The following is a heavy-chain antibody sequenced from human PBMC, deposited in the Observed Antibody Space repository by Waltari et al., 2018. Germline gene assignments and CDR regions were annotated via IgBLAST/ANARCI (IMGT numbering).Heavy chain of an antibody. J-gene: IGHJ4*02. CDR2: IIPFLGIS. V-gene: IGHV1-69*02. CDR3: ARSGEMKGTVDY. CDR1: GATLSRYT. D-gene: IGHD1-1*01. Sequence: QVQLVQSGAGVTKPGSSVKVSCKASGATLSRYTVTWVRQAPGQGLEWMGSIIPFLGISKYAQSLQARLTITVDQSTNTGYMELKSLRPEDTGVYYCARSGEMKGTVDYWGQGTLVTVSS.